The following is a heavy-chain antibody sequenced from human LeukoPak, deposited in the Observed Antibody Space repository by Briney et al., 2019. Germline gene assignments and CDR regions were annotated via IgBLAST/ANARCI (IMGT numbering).Heavy chain of an antibody. V-gene: IGHV4-39*01. J-gene: IGHJ4*02. D-gene: IGHD4-17*01. CDR3: ARADYGLKYYFDY. Sequence: PSETLSLTCTVSGGSVSSSSYYWGWIRQTPDKGLEWIGSIYYSGSTYYNPSLKSRVTISVDTSKNQFSLSLNSVTAADTAVYYCARADYGLKYYFDYWGQGTLVTVSS. CDR1: GGSVSSSSYY. CDR2: IYYSGST.